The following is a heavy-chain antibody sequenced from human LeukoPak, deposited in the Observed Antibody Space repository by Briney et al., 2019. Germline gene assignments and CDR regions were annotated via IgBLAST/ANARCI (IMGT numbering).Heavy chain of an antibody. D-gene: IGHD3-10*01. CDR1: GFTFSSYG. Sequence: GRSLRLSCAASGFTFSSYGMHWVRQAPGKGLEWVAVIWYDGSNKYYADSVEGRFTISRDNSKNTLYLQMNSLRAEDTAVYYCARDNEGRFGELVGYWGQGTLVTVSS. CDR2: IWYDGSNK. CDR3: ARDNEGRFGELVGY. J-gene: IGHJ4*02. V-gene: IGHV3-33*01.